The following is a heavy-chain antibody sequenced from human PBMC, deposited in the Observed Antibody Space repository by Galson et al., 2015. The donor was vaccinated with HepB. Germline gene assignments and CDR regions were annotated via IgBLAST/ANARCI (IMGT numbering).Heavy chain of an antibody. D-gene: IGHD6-13*01. V-gene: IGHV1-46*01. CDR1: GYTFTSYY. CDR2: INPSGGST. Sequence: SVKVSCKASGYTFTSYYMHWVRQAPGQGLEWMGIINPSGGSTSYAQKFQGKVTMTRDTSTSTVYMELSSLRSEDTAVYYCASGSSSWYFLDYWGQGTLVTVSS. CDR3: ASGSSSWYFLDY. J-gene: IGHJ4*02.